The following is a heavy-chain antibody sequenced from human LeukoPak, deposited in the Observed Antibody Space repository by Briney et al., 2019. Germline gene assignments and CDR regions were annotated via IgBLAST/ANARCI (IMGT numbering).Heavy chain of an antibody. CDR1: GFTFSSYA. CDR3: AKDYSSSLTNWFDP. J-gene: IGHJ5*02. CDR2: ISGGGGST. D-gene: IGHD6-6*01. Sequence: GGSLRLSCAASGFTFSSYAMSWVRQAPGKGLEWVSGISGGGGSTYYADSVKGRFTISRDNSKNTLYLQMDSLRAEDTAVYYCAKDYSSSLTNWFDPWGQGTLVTVSS. V-gene: IGHV3-23*01.